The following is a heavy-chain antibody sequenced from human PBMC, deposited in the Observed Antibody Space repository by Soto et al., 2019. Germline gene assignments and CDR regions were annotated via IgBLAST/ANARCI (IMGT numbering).Heavy chain of an antibody. J-gene: IGHJ6*03. CDR2: ISAYNGNT. D-gene: IGHD3-3*01. CDR3: ARDFWDGTGPNYYYYYMDV. CDR1: VYTFTSYG. V-gene: IGHV1-18*01. Sequence: GASVKVSCKASVYTFTSYGISWVRQAPGQGLEWMGWISAYNGNTKYAQKLQGRVTMTTDTSTSTAYMELRSLRSDDTAVYYCARDFWDGTGPNYYYYYMDVWGKGTTVTVSS.